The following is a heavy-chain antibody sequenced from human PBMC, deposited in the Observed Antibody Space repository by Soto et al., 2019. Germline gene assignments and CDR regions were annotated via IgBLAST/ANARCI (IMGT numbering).Heavy chain of an antibody. V-gene: IGHV4-4*02. CDR3: ARNAAYNQDC. Sequence: QVQLQESGPGLVRPSGTLSLTCAVSGGSVSSGHWWSWVRQPPGKGLEWIGEIHHSGGTNYNPSHKSRLTISLDNSNNQFSLSPTSVTAADTAVYYCARNAAYNQDCWGQGTLVTGSS. CDR2: IHHSGGT. D-gene: IGHD1-1*01. CDR1: GGSVSSGHW. J-gene: IGHJ4*02.